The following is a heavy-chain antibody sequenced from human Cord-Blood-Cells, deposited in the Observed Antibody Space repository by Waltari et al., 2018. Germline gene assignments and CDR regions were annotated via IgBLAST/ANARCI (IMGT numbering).Heavy chain of an antibody. CDR1: GGSISSYY. D-gene: IGHD5-18*01. Sequence: QVQLQESGPGLVKPSETLSLTCTVSGGSISSYYWSWIRQPPGKGLEWIGYIYYSGSTNYNPSRMRRVTISVDTSKNQFSLMLSSVTAADTAVYYCARDGGYSYGYAFDIWGQGTMVTVSS. V-gene: IGHV4-59*01. CDR3: ARDGGYSYGYAFDI. CDR2: IYYSGST. J-gene: IGHJ3*02.